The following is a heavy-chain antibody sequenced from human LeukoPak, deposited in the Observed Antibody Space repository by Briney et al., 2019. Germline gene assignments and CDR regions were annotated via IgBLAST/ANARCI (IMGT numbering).Heavy chain of an antibody. D-gene: IGHD3-3*01. V-gene: IGHV4-61*09. CDR2: IYTSGST. CDR3: AREGYDSL. CDR1: GGSISSGNYY. J-gene: IGHJ4*02. Sequence: PSETLSLTCTVSGGSISSGNYYWSWIRQSAGKGLEWIGHIYTSGSTNYNPSLKSRVTISVDTSKNQFSLKLSSVTAADTAVYYCAREGYDSLWGQGTLVTASS.